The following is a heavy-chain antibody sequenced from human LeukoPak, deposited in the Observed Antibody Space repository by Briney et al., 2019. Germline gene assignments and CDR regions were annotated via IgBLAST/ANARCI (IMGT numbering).Heavy chain of an antibody. CDR1: GFTFSSYA. CDR2: VTGSGGST. Sequence: QAGGSLKLSCAVSGFTFSSYAMSWVRQAPGGGLEWVSAVTGSGGSTYFADSVRGRFTISRDNSKNTLYLQMNSLRAEDTAVYYCAKGLNSGNYPYFDHWGQGTLVTVSS. J-gene: IGHJ4*02. CDR3: AKGLNSGNYPYFDH. D-gene: IGHD1-26*01. V-gene: IGHV3-23*01.